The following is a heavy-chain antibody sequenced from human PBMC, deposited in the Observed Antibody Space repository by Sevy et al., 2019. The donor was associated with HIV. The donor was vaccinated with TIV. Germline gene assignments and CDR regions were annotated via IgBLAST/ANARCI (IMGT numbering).Heavy chain of an antibody. CDR1: GGSITSKNYF. V-gene: IGHV4-39*01. CDR2: IYHSGST. Sequence: SESLSLTCSVSGGSITSKNYFWAWIRQSPGKGLEWIGSIYHSGSTYHSPSLQSRVGISVDTSRRHFSPKLSSVTATDTAVYYCARHSFKHGYRPHYFDYWSQGTLVTVSS. D-gene: IGHD5-18*01. CDR3: ARHSFKHGYRPHYFDY. J-gene: IGHJ4*02.